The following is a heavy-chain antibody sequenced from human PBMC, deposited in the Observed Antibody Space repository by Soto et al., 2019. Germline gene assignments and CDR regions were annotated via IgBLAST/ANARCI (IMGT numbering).Heavy chain of an antibody. Sequence: GGSLRLSCAASGFTFSDYWMHWVRQAPGKGLEWVSRIKRDGSTTYYADSVKGRFTISRDNSKNTLYLQMNSLRAEDTAVYYCAKDRYCSGGTCSGDFDSWGQGTLVTVSS. CDR1: GFTFSDYW. J-gene: IGHJ4*02. CDR3: AKDRYCSGGTCSGDFDS. D-gene: IGHD2-15*01. CDR2: IKRDGSTT. V-gene: IGHV3-74*01.